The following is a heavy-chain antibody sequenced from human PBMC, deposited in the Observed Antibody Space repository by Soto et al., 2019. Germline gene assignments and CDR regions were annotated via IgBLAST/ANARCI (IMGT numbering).Heavy chain of an antibody. CDR3: AKGFITMVRGVTSSDAFDI. J-gene: IGHJ3*02. V-gene: IGHV3-23*01. Sequence: GGSLRLSCAASGFTFSSYAMSWVRQAPGKGLEWVSAISGSGGSTYYADSVKGRFTISRDNSKNTLYLQMNSLRAEDTAVYYCAKGFITMVRGVTSSDAFDIWGQGTMVTVSS. CDR1: GFTFSSYA. D-gene: IGHD3-10*01. CDR2: ISGSGGST.